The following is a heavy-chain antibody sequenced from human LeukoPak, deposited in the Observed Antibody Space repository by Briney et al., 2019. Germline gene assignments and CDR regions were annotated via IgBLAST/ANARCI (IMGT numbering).Heavy chain of an antibody. D-gene: IGHD3-22*01. CDR3: ARLVADSSGYYDQYYYYYYGMDV. V-gene: IGHV4-59*01. J-gene: IGHJ6*02. CDR2: IYYSGST. CDR1: GGSFSSYY. Sequence: PSETLSLTCTVSGGSFSSYYWSWIRQPPGKGLEWIGYIYYSGSTNYNPSLKSRVTISVDTSKNQFSLKLSSVTAADTAVYYCARLVADSSGYYDQYYYYYYGMDVWDQGTTVTVSS.